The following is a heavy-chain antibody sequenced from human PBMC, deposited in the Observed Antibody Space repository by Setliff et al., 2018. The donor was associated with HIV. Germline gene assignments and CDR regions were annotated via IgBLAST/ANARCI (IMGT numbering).Heavy chain of an antibody. CDR1: GYTFRNQG. V-gene: IGHV1-18*01. CDR3: ARVLIGGRDIVVGAHDY. CDR2: ISVDSGDS. Sequence: GASVKVSCKAPGYTFRNQGLSWVRQAPGQGPEWMGWISVDSGDSYYGQKFQDRVIMTADTSTNTAYMELRSLRSDDSAIYYCARVLIGGRDIVVGAHDYWGQGTLVTVSS. D-gene: IGHD2-15*01. J-gene: IGHJ4*02.